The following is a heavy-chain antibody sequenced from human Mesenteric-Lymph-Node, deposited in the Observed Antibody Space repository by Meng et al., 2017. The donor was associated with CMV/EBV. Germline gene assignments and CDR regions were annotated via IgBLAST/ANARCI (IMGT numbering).Heavy chain of an antibody. CDR1: GFTFSTYG. V-gene: IGHV3-30*19. CDR3: AKEDYSNYANPNGFDA. CDR2: MSYDGNSD. D-gene: IGHD4-11*01. J-gene: IGHJ5*02. Sequence: GESLKISCAASGFTFSTYGMHWVRQAPGKGLEWVAFMSYDGNSDYYADSVKGRFTISRDNSKNTVYLQKNSLRPEDTAVYHCAKEDYSNYANPNGFDAWGQGTLVTVSS.